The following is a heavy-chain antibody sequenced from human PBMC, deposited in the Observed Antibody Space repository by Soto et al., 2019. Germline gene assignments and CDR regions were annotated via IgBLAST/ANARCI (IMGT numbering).Heavy chain of an antibody. CDR2: INPNSGGR. Sequence: ASVKVSCKASGYMLTAYYTHWVRQAPGQGLEWMGWINPNSGGRNYAQRFQGRITMTRDTSISTVYMELSSLRSGDTAVYYCARGELYHVNNLGFDSWGQGTPATVSS. V-gene: IGHV1-2*02. CDR1: GYMLTAYY. J-gene: IGHJ4*02. D-gene: IGHD1-1*01. CDR3: ARGELYHVNNLGFDS.